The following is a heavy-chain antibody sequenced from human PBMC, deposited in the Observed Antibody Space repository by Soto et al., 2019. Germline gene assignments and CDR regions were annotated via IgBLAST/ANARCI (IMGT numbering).Heavy chain of an antibody. D-gene: IGHD1-26*01. J-gene: IGHJ1*01. V-gene: IGHV4-39*01. Sequence: SETLSLTCTVSGGSISSSSYYWGWIRQPPGKGLEWIGSIYYSGSTYYNPSLKSRVTISVDTSKNQFSLKLSSVTAADTAVYYCARHVSAAWPPPYRPFAEYFQHWGQGTLVTVSS. CDR3: ARHVSAAWPPPYRPFAEYFQH. CDR1: GGSISSSSYY. CDR2: IYYSGST.